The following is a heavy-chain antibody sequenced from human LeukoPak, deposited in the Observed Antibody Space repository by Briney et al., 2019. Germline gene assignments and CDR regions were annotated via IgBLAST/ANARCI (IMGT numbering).Heavy chain of an antibody. CDR3: TTDLKSGIAAATELFDY. CDR2: IKSKTDGGTT. J-gene: IGHJ4*02. Sequence: GGSLRPSCAASGFTFSNAWMSWVRQAPGKGLEWVGRIKSKTDGGTTDYAAPVKGRFTISRDDSKNTLYLQMNSLKTEDTAVYYCTTDLKSGIAAATELFDYWGQGTLVTVSS. V-gene: IGHV3-15*01. D-gene: IGHD6-13*01. CDR1: GFTFSNAW.